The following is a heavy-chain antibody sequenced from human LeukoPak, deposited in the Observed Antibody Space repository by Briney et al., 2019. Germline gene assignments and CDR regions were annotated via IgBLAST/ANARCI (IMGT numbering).Heavy chain of an antibody. CDR1: DGSFSGYD. V-gene: IGHV4-34*01. J-gene: IGHJ4*02. D-gene: IGHD5-24*01. Sequence: SETLSLTCAVYDGSFSGYDWSWIRQPPGKGLEWIGEINHSGSTNYNPSLKSRVTISVDTSKNQFSLELSSVTAADTAVYYCARRRREEYYFDYWGQGTLVTVSS. CDR2: INHSGST. CDR3: ARRRREEYYFDY.